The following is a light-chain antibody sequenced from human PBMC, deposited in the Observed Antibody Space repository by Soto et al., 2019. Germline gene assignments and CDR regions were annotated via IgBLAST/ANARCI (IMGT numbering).Light chain of an antibody. CDR1: SSDVGSHNL. Sequence: QSALTQPASGSGSPGQSITISCTGTSSDVGSHNLVSWYQQHPGKAPKVMIYEDSKRPSGVSNRFSGSKSGNPASLTISGLQAEDEADYYCCSFAGTSSVLFGGGTKLTVL. J-gene: IGLJ2*01. V-gene: IGLV2-23*01. CDR3: CSFAGTSSVL. CDR2: EDS.